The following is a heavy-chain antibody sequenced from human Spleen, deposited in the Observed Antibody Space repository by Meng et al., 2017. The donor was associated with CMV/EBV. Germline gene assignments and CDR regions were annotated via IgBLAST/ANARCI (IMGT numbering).Heavy chain of an antibody. Sequence: GGSLRLSCAASGFTFSSYGMHWVRQAPGKGLEWVALMSNDGTNKYYADSVKGRFTISRNNSKNTLYVQMNSLTAADSAVYYCARVSAAGAFVDYWGQGTPVTVSS. D-gene: IGHD6-13*01. V-gene: IGHV3-30*19. CDR1: GFTFSSYG. CDR2: MSNDGTNK. J-gene: IGHJ4*02. CDR3: ARVSAAGAFVDY.